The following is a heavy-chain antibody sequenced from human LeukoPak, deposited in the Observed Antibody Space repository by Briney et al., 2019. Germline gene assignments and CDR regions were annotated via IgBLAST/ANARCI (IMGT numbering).Heavy chain of an antibody. CDR1: GGSISSSSYY. CDR3: AREGGIKDY. CDR2: MSNSGST. D-gene: IGHD3-16*01. J-gene: IGHJ4*02. V-gene: IGHV4-39*02. Sequence: SSETLSLTCTVSGGSISSSSYYWGWIRQSPGKGLEWIGTMSNSGSTYYNPSLKSRVTISGDTAKNQFSLKLSSVTAADTAVCYCAREGGIKDYWGQGTLVTVSS.